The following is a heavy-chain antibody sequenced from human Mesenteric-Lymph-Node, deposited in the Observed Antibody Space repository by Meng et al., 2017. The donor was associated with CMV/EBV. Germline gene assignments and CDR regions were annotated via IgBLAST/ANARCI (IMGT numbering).Heavy chain of an antibody. CDR2: INPNSGGT. J-gene: IGHJ4*02. D-gene: IGHD4-23*01. V-gene: IGHV1-2*02. CDR1: GYTFTGYY. Sequence: ASVQVSCKASGYTFTGYYMHWVRQAPGQGLEWMGWINPNSGGTNYAQKFQGRVTMTRDTSISTAYVEVSGLTSDDTAVYYCARDGDGGNSFPDYWGQGTVVTVSS. CDR3: ARDGDGGNSFPDY.